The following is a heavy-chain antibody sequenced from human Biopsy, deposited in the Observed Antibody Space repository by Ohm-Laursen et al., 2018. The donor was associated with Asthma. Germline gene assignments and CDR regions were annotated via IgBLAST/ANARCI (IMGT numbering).Heavy chain of an antibody. V-gene: IGHV4-31*03. Sequence: TLCLTCTVSYGSITSGGYYWTWIRQHPGKGLEWIGFIYYSGSTYYNPSLKSRVSISIDTSKNQFSLKLSSVTAADTAVYYCARAQDYYDSRGYYRSFDYWGQGTLVTVSS. J-gene: IGHJ4*02. CDR3: ARAQDYYDSRGYYRSFDY. D-gene: IGHD3-22*01. CDR1: YGSITSGGYY. CDR2: IYYSGST.